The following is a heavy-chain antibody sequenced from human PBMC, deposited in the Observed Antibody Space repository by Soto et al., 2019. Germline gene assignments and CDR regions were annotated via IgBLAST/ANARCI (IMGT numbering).Heavy chain of an antibody. V-gene: IGHV2-5*02. J-gene: IGHJ4*02. D-gene: IGHD1-7*01. Sequence: QITLKESGPTLVNPTQTLTLTCTFSGFSLSTSGVGVGWIRQPPGKALEGLVIIYWDDDKRYSPSLRGRLTITKDTSKNQVVLTMTNVDPEDTATYFCAHRRIGVSQWNYGDFDYWGQGTLGTVSS. CDR1: GFSLSTSGVG. CDR2: IYWDDDK. CDR3: AHRRIGVSQWNYGDFDY.